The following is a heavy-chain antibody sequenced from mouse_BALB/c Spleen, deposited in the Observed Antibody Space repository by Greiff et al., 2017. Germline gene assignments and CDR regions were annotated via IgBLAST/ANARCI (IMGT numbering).Heavy chain of an antibody. CDR1: GDSITSGY. CDR3: ARINRYDAGGYAMDY. J-gene: IGHJ4*01. D-gene: IGHD2-14*01. V-gene: IGHV3-8*02. CDR2: ISYSGST. Sequence: EVQLQESGPSLVKPSQTLSLTCSVTGDSITSGYWNWIRKFPGNKLEYMGYISYSGSTYYNPSLKSRISITRDTSKNQYYLQLNSVTTEDTATYYCARINRYDAGGYAMDYWGQGTSVTVSS.